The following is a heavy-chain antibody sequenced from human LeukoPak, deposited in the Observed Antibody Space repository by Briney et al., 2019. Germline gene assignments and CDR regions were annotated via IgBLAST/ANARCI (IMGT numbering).Heavy chain of an antibody. V-gene: IGHV1-2*02. CDR3: ARGLAYCGGDCYSGDY. Sequence: ASVKVSCKASGYTFTGYYMHWVRQAPGQGLEWMGWINPNSGGTNYAQKFQGRVTMTRDTSISTAYMELSRLRSDDTAVYYCARGLAYCGGDCYSGDYWGQGTLVTVSS. CDR1: GYTFTGYY. CDR2: INPNSGGT. D-gene: IGHD2-21*02. J-gene: IGHJ4*02.